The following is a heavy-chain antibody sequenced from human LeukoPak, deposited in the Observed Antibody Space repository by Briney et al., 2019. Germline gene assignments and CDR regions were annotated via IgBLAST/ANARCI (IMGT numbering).Heavy chain of an antibody. CDR2: IKQDGREK. J-gene: IGHJ4*02. CDR1: GFTFSSYR. Sequence: GGSPGLSCAASGFTFSSYRMSWVRQAPGKGPELVANIKQDGREKYYVDSVKGRFTISRDNAKNSLYLQMNSMRAEDTAVYYCARRYCSSTSCYPHFDYWGQGTLSPSPQ. V-gene: IGHV3-7*01. CDR3: ARRYCSSTSCYPHFDY. D-gene: IGHD2-2*01.